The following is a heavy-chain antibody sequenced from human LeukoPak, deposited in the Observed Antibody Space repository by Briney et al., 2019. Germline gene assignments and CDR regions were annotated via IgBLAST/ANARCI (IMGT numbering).Heavy chain of an antibody. V-gene: IGHV4-34*01. Sequence: SETLSLTCAVYGGSFSGYYWSWIRQPPGKGLEWIGEINHSGSTNYNPSLKSRVTISVDTSKNQFSLKLSSATAADTAVYYCAVTRYDFWSGYKGWFDPWGQGTLVTVSS. CDR2: INHSGST. CDR3: AVTRYDFWSGYKGWFDP. CDR1: GGSFSGYY. D-gene: IGHD3-3*01. J-gene: IGHJ5*02.